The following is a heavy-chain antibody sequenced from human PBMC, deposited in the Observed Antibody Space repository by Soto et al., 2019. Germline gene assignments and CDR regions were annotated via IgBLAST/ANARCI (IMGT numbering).Heavy chain of an antibody. CDR2: ISYDGSNK. V-gene: IGHV3-30*18. J-gene: IGHJ4*02. D-gene: IGHD3-3*01. CDR1: GFTFSSYG. Sequence: GGSLRLSCAASGFTFSSYGMHWVRQAPGKGLEWVAVISYDGSNKYYADSVKGRFTISRDNSKNTLYLQMNSLRAEDTAVYYRAKDRNDFLPALDYWGQGTLVTVSS. CDR3: AKDRNDFLPALDY.